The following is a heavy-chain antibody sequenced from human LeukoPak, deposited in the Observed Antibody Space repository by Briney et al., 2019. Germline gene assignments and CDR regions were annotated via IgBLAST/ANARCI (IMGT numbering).Heavy chain of an antibody. V-gene: IGHV3-21*01. J-gene: IGHJ6*03. CDR2: ISSSSSYI. CDR3: ARPPLMVRGVIISGYYYYMDV. Sequence: GGSLRLSCAASGFTFSSYSMNWVRQAPGKGLEWVSSISSSSSYIYYADSVKGRFTISRDNAKNSLYLQMNSLRAEDTAVYYCARPPLMVRGVIISGYYYYMDVWGKGTTVTISS. CDR1: GFTFSSYS. D-gene: IGHD3-10*01.